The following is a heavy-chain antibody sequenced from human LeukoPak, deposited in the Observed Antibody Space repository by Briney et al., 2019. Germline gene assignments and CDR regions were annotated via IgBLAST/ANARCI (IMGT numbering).Heavy chain of an antibody. CDR2: IFHTGDV. Sequence: SETLSLTCTVSGYSINSGYFWGWVRQPPGKGPEWIGSIFHTGDVYYNPSLRSRVTLSTDTSRNQVSLKVTSVTAADTALYYCARVVASTSIDSWGQGILVTVSS. D-gene: IGHD2-15*01. V-gene: IGHV4-38-2*02. CDR1: GYSINSGYF. J-gene: IGHJ4*02. CDR3: ARVVASTSIDS.